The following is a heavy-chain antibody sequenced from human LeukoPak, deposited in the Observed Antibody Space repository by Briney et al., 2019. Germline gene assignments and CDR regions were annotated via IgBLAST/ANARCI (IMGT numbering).Heavy chain of an antibody. D-gene: IGHD3-3*01. CDR3: ARSTYYDFWSGYYPNWFDP. J-gene: IGHJ5*02. CDR1: GGSISSGGYY. V-gene: IGHV4-31*03. CDR2: IYYSGST. Sequence: NPSQTLSLTCTVSGGSISSGGYYWSWTRQHPGKGLEWIGHIYYSGSTYYNPSLKSRVTISVDTSKNQFSLKLSSVTAADTAVYYCARSTYYDFWSGYYPNWFDPWGQGTLVTVSS.